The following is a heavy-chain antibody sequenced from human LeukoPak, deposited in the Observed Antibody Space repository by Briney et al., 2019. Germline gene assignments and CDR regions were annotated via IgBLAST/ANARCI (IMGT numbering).Heavy chain of an antibody. Sequence: PGGSLRLSCAASGFTFRSYAMNWVRQAPGKGLEWVSYIGSSSSTIYYGDSVKGRFTISRDNAKNSLYLQMNSLRVEDTAVYYCARDWLQRTHAFDIWGQGTMVTVSS. CDR3: ARDWLQRTHAFDI. J-gene: IGHJ3*02. CDR2: IGSSSSTI. V-gene: IGHV3-48*01. D-gene: IGHD5-24*01. CDR1: GFTFRSYA.